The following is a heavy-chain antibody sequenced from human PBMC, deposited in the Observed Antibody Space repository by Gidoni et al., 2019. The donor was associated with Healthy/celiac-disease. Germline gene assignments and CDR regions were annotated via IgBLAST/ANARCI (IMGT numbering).Heavy chain of an antibody. Sequence: EVQLVESGGGLVKPGGSLRLSCAASGFTFSNAWMNWVRQSPGKGLEWVGRIKSKTDGGTTDYAAPVKGRFTISRDDSKNTLYLQMNSLKTEDTAVYYCSYGDYAGVFDYWGQGTLVTVSS. CDR3: SYGDYAGVFDY. V-gene: IGHV3-15*07. CDR1: GFTFSNAW. J-gene: IGHJ4*02. D-gene: IGHD4-17*01. CDR2: IKSKTDGGTT.